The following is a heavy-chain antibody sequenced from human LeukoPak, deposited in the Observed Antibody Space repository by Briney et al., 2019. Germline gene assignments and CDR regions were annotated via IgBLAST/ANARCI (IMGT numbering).Heavy chain of an antibody. Sequence: PSETLSLTCTVSGGSISGYYWSWIRQPPGKGLEWIGYIYYSGSTNYNPSLKSRVTISADTSKNQFSLKLNSVTAADTAVYYCARTTGHSDYWGQGTLVTVSS. CDR3: ARTTGHSDY. CDR2: IYYSGST. V-gene: IGHV4-59*01. D-gene: IGHD1-1*01. CDR1: GGSISGYY. J-gene: IGHJ4*02.